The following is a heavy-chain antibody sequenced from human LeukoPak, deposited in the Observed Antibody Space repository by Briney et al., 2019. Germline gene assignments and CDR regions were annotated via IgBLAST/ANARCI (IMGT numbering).Heavy chain of an antibody. V-gene: IGHV4-4*07. Sequence: PSETLSLTXTVSGGSISSYYWSWIWQPAGKGLEWIGRIYTSGSTNYNPSLKSRVTMSVDTSKNQFSLKLSSVTAADTAVYYCARASPRVYSYGQRKYYFDYWGQGTLVTVSS. CDR3: ARASPRVYSYGQRKYYFDY. D-gene: IGHD5-18*01. CDR1: GGSISSYY. J-gene: IGHJ4*02. CDR2: IYTSGST.